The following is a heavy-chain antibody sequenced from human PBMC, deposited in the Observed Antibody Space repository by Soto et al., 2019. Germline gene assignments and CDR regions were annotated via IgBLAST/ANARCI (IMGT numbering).Heavy chain of an antibody. CDR1: GYTFTSYA. Sequence: ASVKVSCKASGYTFTSYAMHWVRQAPGQRLEWMGWINAGNGNTKYSQKFQGRVTITRDTSASTAYMELSSLRSEDTAVYYCAREVRYSSSWDYYYLDVWGKGTTVTVSS. CDR2: INAGNGNT. D-gene: IGHD6-13*01. CDR3: AREVRYSSSWDYYYLDV. J-gene: IGHJ6*03. V-gene: IGHV1-3*01.